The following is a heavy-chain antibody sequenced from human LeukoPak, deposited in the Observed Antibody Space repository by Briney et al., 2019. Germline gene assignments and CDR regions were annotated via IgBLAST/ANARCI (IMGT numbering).Heavy chain of an antibody. Sequence: GGSLRLSCAASGFTFSSYWMHWVRQAPGKGLVWVSRINSDGSSTSYADSVKGRFTIPRDNAKNTLYLQMNSLRAEDSAVYYCARAVRWELLYYYYSMDVWGTGTTVTVSS. J-gene: IGHJ6*03. D-gene: IGHD1-26*01. V-gene: IGHV3-74*01. CDR3: ARAVRWELLYYYYSMDV. CDR2: INSDGSST. CDR1: GFTFSSYW.